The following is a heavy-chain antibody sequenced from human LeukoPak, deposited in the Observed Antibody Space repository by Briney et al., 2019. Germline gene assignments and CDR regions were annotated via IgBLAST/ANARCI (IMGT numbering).Heavy chain of an antibody. CDR3: ARHRPYDILTGYYIMGYFDY. Sequence: KASETLSLTCTVSGGSISSSSYYWGWIRQPPWKGLEWIGSIYYSGSTYYNPSLKSRVTISVDTSKNQFSLKLSSVTAADTAVYYRARHRPYDILTGYYIMGYFDYWGQGTLVTVSS. CDR2: IYYSGST. J-gene: IGHJ4*02. V-gene: IGHV4-39*01. CDR1: GGSISSSSYY. D-gene: IGHD3-9*01.